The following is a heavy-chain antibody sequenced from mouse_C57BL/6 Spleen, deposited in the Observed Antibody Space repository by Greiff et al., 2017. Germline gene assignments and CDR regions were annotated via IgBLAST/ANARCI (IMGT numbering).Heavy chain of an antibody. CDR2: IHPSDSDT. V-gene: IGHV1-74*01. CDR3: AITYYDYDEGDDAMDY. CDR1: GYTFTSYW. D-gene: IGHD2-4*01. J-gene: IGHJ4*01. Sequence: QVQLQQPGAELVKPGASVKVSCKASGYTFTSYWMHWVKQRPGQGLEWIGRIHPSDSDTNYNQKFKGKATLTVDKSSSTAYMQLSSLTSEDSAVYYCAITYYDYDEGDDAMDYWGQGTSVTVSS.